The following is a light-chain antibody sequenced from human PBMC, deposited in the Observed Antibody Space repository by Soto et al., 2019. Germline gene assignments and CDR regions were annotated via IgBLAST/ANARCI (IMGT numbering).Light chain of an antibody. CDR1: SSNIGAGYD. Sequence: QSVLTQPHSVSGAPGQRVTISCTGSSSNIGAGYDVHWYQQLPGTAPKLLIYGNSNRPSGVPDRFSGSKSGTSASLAITGLHAEDEADYYCQSYDSSLSAVVFGGGTKVTVL. J-gene: IGLJ2*01. V-gene: IGLV1-40*01. CDR3: QSYDSSLSAVV. CDR2: GNS.